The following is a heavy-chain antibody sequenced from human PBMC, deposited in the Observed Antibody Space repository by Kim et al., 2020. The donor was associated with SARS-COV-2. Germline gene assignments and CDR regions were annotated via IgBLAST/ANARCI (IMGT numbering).Heavy chain of an antibody. CDR2: IYHSGST. J-gene: IGHJ4*01. V-gene: IGHV4-38-2*02. CDR3: ARDEILWFGDLSPYYFD. Sequence: SETLSLTCTVSGYSISSGYYWGWIRQPPGKGLEWIGSIYHSGSTYYNPSLKSRVTISVDTSKNQFSLKLSSVTAADTAVYYCARDEILWFGDLSPYYFD. CDR1: GYSISSGYY. D-gene: IGHD3-10*01.